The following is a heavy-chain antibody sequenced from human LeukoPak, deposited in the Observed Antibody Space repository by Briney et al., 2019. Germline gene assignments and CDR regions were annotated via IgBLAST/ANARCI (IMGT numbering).Heavy chain of an antibody. J-gene: IGHJ4*02. CDR1: GFAFGIYA. CDR2: IGSTGGDT. Sequence: PGGSLRLSCAASGFAFGIYAMSWVRQAPGKGLEWVSCIGSTGGDTYYSDSVKGRFTISRDNSRNTVYLQMNSLRAEDTAVYYCAKEAGDYGQYWGQGTLVTVSS. V-gene: IGHV3-23*01. CDR3: AKEAGDYGQY. D-gene: IGHD4-17*01.